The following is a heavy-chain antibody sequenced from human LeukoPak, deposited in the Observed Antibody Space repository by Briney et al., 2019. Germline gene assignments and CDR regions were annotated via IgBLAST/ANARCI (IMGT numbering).Heavy chain of an antibody. D-gene: IGHD3-10*01. CDR3: ARTPRGAFDI. J-gene: IGHJ3*02. Sequence: NPSETLSLTCAVYGGSFSGYYWSWIRQPPGKGLEWIGEINHSGSTNYNPSLKSRVTISIDTSKNQFSLNLSSVTAADTAMYYCARTPRGAFDIWGQGTMVTASS. V-gene: IGHV4-34*01. CDR1: GGSFSGYY. CDR2: INHSGST.